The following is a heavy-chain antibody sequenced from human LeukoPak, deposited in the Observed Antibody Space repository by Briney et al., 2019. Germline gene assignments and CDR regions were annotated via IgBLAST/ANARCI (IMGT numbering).Heavy chain of an antibody. CDR1: GFTFTTYT. V-gene: IGHV1-3*01. CDR3: ARADQLLSFDY. Sequence: ASVKVSCKTSGFTFTTYTMHWVRQAPGQRLEWMGWINAANGNTQYSQKFQGRVTITRDTSASTAYMELSSLRSEDTAVYYCARADQLLSFDYWGQGTLVTVSS. J-gene: IGHJ4*02. CDR2: INAANGNT. D-gene: IGHD2-2*01.